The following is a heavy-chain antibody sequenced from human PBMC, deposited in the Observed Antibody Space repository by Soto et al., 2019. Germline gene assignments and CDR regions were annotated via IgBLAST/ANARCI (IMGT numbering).Heavy chain of an antibody. J-gene: IGHJ5*02. CDR1: GDSVSSNSAA. D-gene: IGHD6-13*01. V-gene: IGHV6-1*01. Sequence: SQTLSLTCAISGDSVSSNSAAWNWIRQSPSRGLEWLGRTYYRSKWYNDYAVSVKSRITINPDTSKNQFSLQLNSVTPEDTAVYYCARDVPDPAAGTGCFDPWGQGTLVTVSS. CDR2: TYYRSKWYN. CDR3: ARDVPDPAAGTGCFDP.